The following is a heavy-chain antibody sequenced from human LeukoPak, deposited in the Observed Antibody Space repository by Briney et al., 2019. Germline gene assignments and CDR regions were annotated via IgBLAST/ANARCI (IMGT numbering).Heavy chain of an antibody. V-gene: IGHV3-48*04. CDR1: GFTFSSYS. Sequence: GGSLRLSYAASGFTFSSYSMNWVRQAPGKGLEWVSYISSSSSTIYYADSVKGRFTISRDNAKNSPYLQMNSLRAEDTAVYYCARDRTGLRYFDWLFQGDAFDIWGQGTMVTVSS. D-gene: IGHD3-9*01. J-gene: IGHJ3*02. CDR2: ISSSSSTI. CDR3: ARDRTGLRYFDWLFQGDAFDI.